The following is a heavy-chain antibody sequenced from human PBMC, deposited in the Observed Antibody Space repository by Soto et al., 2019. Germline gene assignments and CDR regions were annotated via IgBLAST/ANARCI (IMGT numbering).Heavy chain of an antibody. CDR1: GFTFSMYD. CDR3: AKLYRGVNDIPFFDS. J-gene: IGHJ4*02. D-gene: IGHD3-10*01. CDR2: ISGSGGNT. V-gene: IGHV3-23*01. Sequence: GSLRLSCAASGFTFSMYDMSWVRQAPGKGLEWVSTISGSGGNTVYADSVKGRFTISRDNSQNTVYLQMNSLRAEDTALYFWAKLYRGVNDIPFFDSWGQGTLVTVSS.